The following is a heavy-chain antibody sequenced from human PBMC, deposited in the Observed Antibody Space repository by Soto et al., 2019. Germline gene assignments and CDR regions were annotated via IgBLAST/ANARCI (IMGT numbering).Heavy chain of an antibody. CDR2: IYYSGST. D-gene: IGHD3-10*01. CDR3: ARVWGGALDI. CDR1: GGSISSYY. V-gene: IGHV4-59*01. Sequence: QVQLQESGPGLVKPSETLSLTCTVSGGSISSYYWSWIRQPPGKGLEWIGYIYYSGSTNYNPSLKRRVTISVDTSKNPFSRKLSSVTAADTAVYYCARVWGGALDIWGQGTMVTVSS. J-gene: IGHJ3*02.